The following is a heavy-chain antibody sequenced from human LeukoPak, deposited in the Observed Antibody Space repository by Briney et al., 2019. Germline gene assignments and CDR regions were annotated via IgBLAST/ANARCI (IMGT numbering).Heavy chain of an antibody. V-gene: IGHV1-69*05. Sequence: GSSVKVSCKASGGTFSSYAISWVRQAPGQGLEWMGGIIPIFGTANYAQKFQGRVTITTDESTSTAYMELSSLRSEDTAVYYCARGDPSDSSGYFVYWGQGTLVNVSS. J-gene: IGHJ4*02. D-gene: IGHD3-22*01. CDR3: ARGDPSDSSGYFVY. CDR1: GGTFSSYA. CDR2: IIPIFGTA.